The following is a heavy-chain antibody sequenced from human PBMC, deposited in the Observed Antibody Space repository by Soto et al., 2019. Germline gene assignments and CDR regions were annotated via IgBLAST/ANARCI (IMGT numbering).Heavy chain of an antibody. J-gene: IGHJ4*02. CDR1: GFTFSSFG. Sequence: QVLLVESGGGVVQPGRSLRISCAVSGFTFSSFGMHWVRQAPGKGLEWVAVISDDGGSKHYADSVKGRFTISRDNSNNTLYRQMDSLGPEDTAVYYGAKDRWGDFGDLNLPGYWGQGTLVTVSS. V-gene: IGHV3-30*18. CDR2: ISDDGGSK. CDR3: AKDRWGDFGDLNLPGY. D-gene: IGHD4-17*01.